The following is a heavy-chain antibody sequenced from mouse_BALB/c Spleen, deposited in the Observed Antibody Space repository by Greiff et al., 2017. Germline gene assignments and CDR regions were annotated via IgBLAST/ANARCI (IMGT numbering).Heavy chain of an antibody. CDR2: IDPANGNT. J-gene: IGHJ3*01. CDR3: ARDYGWLLSWFAY. Sequence: EVKLMESGAELVKPGASVKLSCTASGFNIKDTYMHWVKQRPEQGLEWIGRIDPANGNTKYDPKFQGKATITADTSSNTAYLQLSSLTSEDTAVYYCARDYGWLLSWFAYWGQGTLVTVSA. D-gene: IGHD2-3*01. V-gene: IGHV14-3*02. CDR1: GFNIKDTY.